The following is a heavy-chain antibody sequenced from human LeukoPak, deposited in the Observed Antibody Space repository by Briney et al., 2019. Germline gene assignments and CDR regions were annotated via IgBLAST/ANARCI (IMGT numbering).Heavy chain of an antibody. CDR3: AKGKYYDNSGYYAFDY. CDR2: IGWNGGIT. CDR1: GFTFDDYT. V-gene: IGHV3-43*01. D-gene: IGHD3-22*01. J-gene: IGHJ4*02. Sequence: GGSLRLSCVGSGFTFDDYTMHWVRQPPGKGLEWVSLIGWNGGITYYADSVKGRFTISRDNSKNSLYLQMNNLRTEDTALYYCAKGKYYDNSGYYAFDYWGQGTLVTVSS.